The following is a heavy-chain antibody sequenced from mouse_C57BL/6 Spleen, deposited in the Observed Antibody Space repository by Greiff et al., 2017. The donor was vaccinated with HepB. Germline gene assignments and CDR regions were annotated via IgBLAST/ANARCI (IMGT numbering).Heavy chain of an antibody. V-gene: IGHV1-61*01. D-gene: IGHD3-3*01. CDR2: IYPSDSET. CDR3: ARWGLYYFDY. J-gene: IGHJ2*01. Sequence: QVQLQQPGAERGRPGSSGKLAGKAAGYTVTSYWMEGGKQSPGQGLEWIGNIYPSDSETHYNQKFKDKATLTVDKSSSTAYMQLSSLTSVDSAVYYCARWGLYYFDYWGQGTTLTVS. CDR1: GYTVTSYW.